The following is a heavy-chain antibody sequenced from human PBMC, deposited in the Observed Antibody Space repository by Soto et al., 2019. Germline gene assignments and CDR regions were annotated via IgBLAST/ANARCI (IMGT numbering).Heavy chain of an antibody. CDR1: GGSFSGYC. CDR3: ARASLDGLTFGAPPGVYYFDH. Sequence: SATLSLTCAVYGGSFSGYCWSWIRQTPGERLEWVGDICHGGGANYNPSLKSRVSFSMDPSKNQFSLKLSSVTAADTAVYFCARASLDGLTFGAPPGVYYFDHWGQGALVTVSS. V-gene: IGHV4-34*01. J-gene: IGHJ4*02. D-gene: IGHD3-16*01. CDR2: ICHGGGA.